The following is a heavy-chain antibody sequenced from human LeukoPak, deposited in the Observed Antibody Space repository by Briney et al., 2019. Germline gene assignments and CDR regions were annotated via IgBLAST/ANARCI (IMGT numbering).Heavy chain of an antibody. D-gene: IGHD5-12*01. V-gene: IGHV3-30-3*01. CDR3: ASSPRRWLRLTFDY. CDR1: GFTFSSYA. J-gene: IGHJ4*02. CDR2: ISYDGSNK. Sequence: GVSLRLSCAASGFTFSSYAMHWVRQAPGKGLEWVAVISYDGSNKYYADSVKGRFTISRDNSKNTLYLQMNSLRAEDTAVYYCASSPRRWLRLTFDYWGQGTLVTVSS.